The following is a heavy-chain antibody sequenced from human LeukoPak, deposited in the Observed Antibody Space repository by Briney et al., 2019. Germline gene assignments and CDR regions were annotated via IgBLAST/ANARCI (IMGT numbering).Heavy chain of an antibody. D-gene: IGHD2-21*02. CDR2: IYTSGTT. V-gene: IGHV4-4*07. CDR1: GGSISRYY. Sequence: SETLSLTCTVSGGSISRYYWNWIRQPAGKGLEWIGRIYTSGTTNYNPSLKSRVTMSVDTSKNQFSLKLSSVTAADTAVYYCARGGAYCGGDCYLDYWGQGTLVTVSS. J-gene: IGHJ4*02. CDR3: ARGGAYCGGDCYLDY.